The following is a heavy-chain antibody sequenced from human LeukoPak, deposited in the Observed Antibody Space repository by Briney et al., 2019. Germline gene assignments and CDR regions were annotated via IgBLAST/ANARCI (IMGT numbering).Heavy chain of an antibody. CDR2: IIPIFGTA. D-gene: IGHD6-13*01. CDR1: GGTFSSYA. Sequence: SVKVSCKASGGTFSSYAISWVRQAPGQGLEWMGGIIPIFGTANYAQKFQGRVTITTDESTSTAYMELSSLRSEDTAVYYCARGVRRRTHSSSWYDAFDIWGQGTMVTVSS. CDR3: ARGVRRRTHSSSWYDAFDI. J-gene: IGHJ3*02. V-gene: IGHV1-69*05.